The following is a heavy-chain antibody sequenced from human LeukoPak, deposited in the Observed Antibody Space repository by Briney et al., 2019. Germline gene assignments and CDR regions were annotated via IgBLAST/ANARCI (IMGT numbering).Heavy chain of an antibody. J-gene: IGHJ4*02. V-gene: IGHV1-18*01. CDR2: IIAYNGNT. D-gene: IGHD3-22*01. CDR1: GYAFTSYG. Sequence: VKVSCKASGYAFTSYGISWVRQAPGQGLEWMGWIIAYNGNTNYAQKLQGRVTMTTDTSTSAAYMELRSLRSDDTAVYYCARDYYDSSGSDYWGQGTLGTVSS. CDR3: ARDYYDSSGSDY.